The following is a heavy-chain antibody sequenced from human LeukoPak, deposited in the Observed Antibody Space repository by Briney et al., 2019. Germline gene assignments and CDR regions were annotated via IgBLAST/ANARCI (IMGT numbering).Heavy chain of an antibody. CDR1: GFTFSSYA. CDR3: AKRVVVTGATYYFDY. Sequence: PGGSLRLSCSASGFTFSSYAMHWVRQAPGKGLEWVSLITSSGGSTFYADSVKGRFTISRDNSKNTLYLQMNSLRAEDTAVYYCAKRVVVTGATYYFDYWGQGTLVTVSS. V-gene: IGHV3-23*01. CDR2: ITSSGGST. J-gene: IGHJ4*02. D-gene: IGHD2-21*02.